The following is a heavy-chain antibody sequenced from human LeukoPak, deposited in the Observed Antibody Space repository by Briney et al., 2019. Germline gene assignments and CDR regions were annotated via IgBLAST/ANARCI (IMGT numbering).Heavy chain of an antibody. CDR1: GFSFRSHG. D-gene: IGHD3-22*01. CDR3: ARGGELTMNLNWFDP. J-gene: IGHJ5*02. Sequence: PGGSLRLSCAASGFSFRSHGMNWVRQAPGKGLEWVSYISSSGSTIYYADSVKGRFTISRDNAKNSLYLQMNSLRAEDTAVYYCARGGELTMNLNWFDPWGQGTLVTVSS. CDR2: ISSSGSTI. V-gene: IGHV3-48*04.